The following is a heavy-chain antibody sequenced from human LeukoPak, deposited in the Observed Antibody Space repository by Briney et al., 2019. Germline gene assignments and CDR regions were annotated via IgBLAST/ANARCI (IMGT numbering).Heavy chain of an antibody. J-gene: IGHJ4*02. CDR3: ARYYDYGSGSYTFDY. D-gene: IGHD3-10*01. V-gene: IGHV3-21*04. CDR1: GFTFSSYS. Sequence: GGSLRLSCAASGFTFSSYSMNWVRQAPGKGLEWVSSISSSSSYIYYADSVKGRFTISRDNAKNSLYLQMNSLRAEDTALYYCARYYDYGSGSYTFDYWGQGTLVTVSS. CDR2: ISSSSSYI.